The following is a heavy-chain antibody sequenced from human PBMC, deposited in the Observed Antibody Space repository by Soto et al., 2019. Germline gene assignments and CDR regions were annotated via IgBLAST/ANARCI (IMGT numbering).Heavy chain of an antibody. J-gene: IGHJ6*02. Sequence: ASVKVSCKASGYTFTSYYMHWVRQAPGQGLEWMGIINPSGGSTSYAQKFQGRVTMTRDTSTSTVYMELSSLRSEDTAVYYCARGPGLEWSIYYCYGKDVWGQGTTVTVSS. CDR3: ARGPGLEWSIYYCYGKDV. D-gene: IGHD3-3*01. V-gene: IGHV1-46*01. CDR1: GYTFTSYY. CDR2: INPSGGST.